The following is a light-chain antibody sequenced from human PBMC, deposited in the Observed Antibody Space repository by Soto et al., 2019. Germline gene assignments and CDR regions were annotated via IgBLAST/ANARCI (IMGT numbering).Light chain of an antibody. CDR3: QQYYSIPFT. J-gene: IGKJ2*01. V-gene: IGKV4-1*01. Sequence: DFVMTLAPDSLAVSLCERATINCKSSQSVLYNSNNKNHLGWFQQKPGHPPKLLIYGASFRPSGVPDRFSGSGSGTDFTLTISSLQAEDVAVYYCQQYYSIPFTFGQGTKVDIK. CDR1: QSVLYNSNNKNH. CDR2: GAS.